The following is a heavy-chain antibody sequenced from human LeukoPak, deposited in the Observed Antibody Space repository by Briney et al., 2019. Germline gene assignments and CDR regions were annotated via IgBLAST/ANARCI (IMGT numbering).Heavy chain of an antibody. V-gene: IGHV4-61*01. CDR3: AYYSSSYDYWYFDL. J-gene: IGHJ2*01. CDR1: GGSISSGSYY. CDR2: IYYSGST. Sequence: PSQTLSLTCTVSGGSISSGSYYWSWIRQPPGKGLEWIGYIYYSGSTNYNPSLKSRVTISVDTSKNQFSLKLSSVTAADTAVYYCAYYSSSYDYWYFDLWGRGTLLTVSS. D-gene: IGHD6-13*01.